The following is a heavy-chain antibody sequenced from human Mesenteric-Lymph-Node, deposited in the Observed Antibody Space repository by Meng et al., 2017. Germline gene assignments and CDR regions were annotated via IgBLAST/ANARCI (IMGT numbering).Heavy chain of an antibody. V-gene: IGHV4-34*01. D-gene: IGHD5-18*01. CDR1: GGSFSVYY. Sequence: VKLQERGPGRGKASGTLSLTWAVYGGSFSVYYWSWIRQPPGKGLEWIGEINHSGSTNYNPSLKSRVTISVDTSKNQFSLKLSSVTAADTAVYYCAREYTAMACFDYWGQGTLVTVFS. J-gene: IGHJ4*02. CDR2: INHSGST. CDR3: AREYTAMACFDY.